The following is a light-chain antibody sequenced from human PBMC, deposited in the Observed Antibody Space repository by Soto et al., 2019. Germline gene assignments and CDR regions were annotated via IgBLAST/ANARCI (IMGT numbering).Light chain of an antibody. CDR2: GAS. V-gene: IGKV3-20*01. CDR1: QSVSSDY. CDR3: QQYGRP. Sequence: ETVLSQSPGTLSLNTGERATLSCRASQSVSSDYLAWYQHKPGQAPRLLIHGASSRATGIPDRFSGSGSGTDFTLTISRLEPEDFGVYYCQQYGRPFGQGTKVDIK. J-gene: IGKJ1*01.